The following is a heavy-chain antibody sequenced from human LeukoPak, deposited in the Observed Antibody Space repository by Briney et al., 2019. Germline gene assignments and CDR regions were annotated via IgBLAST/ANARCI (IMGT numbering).Heavy chain of an antibody. J-gene: IGHJ6*02. Sequence: GGSLRLSCAASGFTFSSYAMHWVRQAPGKGLEWVAVISYDGSNKYYADSVKGRFTISRDNSKNTLYLQMNSLRAEDTAVYYCARGSRDFWSGYFSEYYYYGMDVWGQGTTVTVSS. V-gene: IGHV3-30-3*01. CDR1: GFTFSSYA. CDR2: ISYDGSNK. D-gene: IGHD3-3*01. CDR3: ARGSRDFWSGYFSEYYYYGMDV.